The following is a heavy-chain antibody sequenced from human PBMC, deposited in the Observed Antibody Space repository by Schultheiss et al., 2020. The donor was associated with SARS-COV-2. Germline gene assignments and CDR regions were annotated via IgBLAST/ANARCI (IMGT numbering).Heavy chain of an antibody. CDR2: IYHSGST. CDR3: AKDRHYYYDSSGHDY. J-gene: IGHJ4*02. Sequence: SETLSLTCAVSGGSISSSNWWSWVRQPPGKGLEWIGEIYHSGSTNYNPSLKSRVTISVDKSKNQFSLKLSSVTAADTAVYYCAKDRHYYYDSSGHDYWGQGTLVTVSS. V-gene: IGHV4-4*02. D-gene: IGHD3-22*01. CDR1: GGSISSSNW.